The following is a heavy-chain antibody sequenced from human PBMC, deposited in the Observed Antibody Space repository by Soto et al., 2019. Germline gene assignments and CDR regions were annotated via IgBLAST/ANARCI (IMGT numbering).Heavy chain of an antibody. V-gene: IGHV4-39*01. CDR3: APLSVSLSGPYGIHV. CDR2: MFYSGLT. D-gene: IGHD2-15*01. CDR1: GYSVTSSGYY. Sequence: SETLSLTCSVSGYSVTSSGYYWAWIRQPPGKGLEWIGSMFYSGLTYYNPSLKSRVTLSVDTSKNQFSVRLNSVTAADTAVYYCAPLSVSLSGPYGIHVWGQGTTVTVSS. J-gene: IGHJ6*02.